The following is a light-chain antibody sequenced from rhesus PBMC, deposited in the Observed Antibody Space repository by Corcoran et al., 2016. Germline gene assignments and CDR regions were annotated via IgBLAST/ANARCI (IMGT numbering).Light chain of an antibody. CDR1: SSDIGGYNF. CDR3: SSYAGRNTYYI. V-gene: IGLV2-32*02. Sequence: QAALTQPRSVSGSPGQSVTISCTGTSSDIGGYNFVSWYQQHPGTAPKLMIYEVSKRPSGVSDRLSGSKSGNTASLTISGLQAEDEADYSCSSYAGRNTYYIFGAWTRLTVL. CDR2: EVS. J-gene: IGLJ1*01.